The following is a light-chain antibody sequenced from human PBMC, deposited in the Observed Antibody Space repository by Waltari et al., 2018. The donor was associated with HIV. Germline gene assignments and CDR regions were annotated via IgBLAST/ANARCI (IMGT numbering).Light chain of an antibody. CDR3: LLFLGAGRV. CDR1: TGPVTRNHS. Sequence: QAAVTQEPSLTVSPGGTIFLTCWSTTGPVTRNHSAYWFQQKPGQAPTTLIYDTTKRPSWTPARFSGFLVGDKAVLTRSGALSEDEAVYYCLLFLGAGRVFGGGTMVTV. V-gene: IGLV7-46*01. J-gene: IGLJ2*01. CDR2: DTT.